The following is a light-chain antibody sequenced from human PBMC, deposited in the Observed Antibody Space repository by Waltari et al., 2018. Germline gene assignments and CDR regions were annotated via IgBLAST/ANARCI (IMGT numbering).Light chain of an antibody. CDR1: PRVLYSSNNKNY. V-gene: IGKV4-1*01. Sequence: DIVMTQSPDSLAVCLGERAHINCKSSPRVLYSSNNKNYLAWYQQKPGQPPKLLIYWASTRESGVPDRFSGSGSGTDFTLTISSLQAEDVAVYYCQQYYSTPITFGQGTRLEIK. CDR3: QQYYSTPIT. CDR2: WAS. J-gene: IGKJ5*01.